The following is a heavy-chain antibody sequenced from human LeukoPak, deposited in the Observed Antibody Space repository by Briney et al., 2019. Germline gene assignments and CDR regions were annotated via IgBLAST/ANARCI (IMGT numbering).Heavy chain of an antibody. D-gene: IGHD3-3*01. CDR2: ISSSSSYI. CDR3: ASWGSWSGYYWVDY. CDR1: GFTFSSYS. J-gene: IGHJ4*02. V-gene: IGHV3-21*01. Sequence: GGSLRLSCAASGFTFSSYSMNWVRQAPGKGLEWVSSISSSSSYIYYADSVKGRLTISRDNAKNSLYLQMNSLRAEDTAVYYCASWGSWSGYYWVDYWGQGTLVTVSS.